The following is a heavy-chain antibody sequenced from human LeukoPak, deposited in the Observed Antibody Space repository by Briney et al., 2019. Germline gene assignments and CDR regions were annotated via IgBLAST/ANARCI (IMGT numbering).Heavy chain of an antibody. CDR3: ARQPYSSGWYDLDY. D-gene: IGHD6-19*01. J-gene: IGHJ4*02. CDR1: GFTFSSYG. Sequence: EAGRSLRLSCAASGFTFSSYGMHWVRQAPGKGLEWVAVIWYDGSNKYYADSVKGRFTISRDNSKNTLYLQMNSLRAEDTAVYYCARQPYSSGWYDLDYWGQGTLVTVSS. V-gene: IGHV3-33*01. CDR2: IWYDGSNK.